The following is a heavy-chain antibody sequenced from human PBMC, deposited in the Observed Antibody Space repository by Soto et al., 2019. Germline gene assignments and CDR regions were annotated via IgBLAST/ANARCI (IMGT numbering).Heavy chain of an antibody. CDR3: ARGSHIAAAGTSKNWFDP. CDR1: GGTFSSYA. D-gene: IGHD6-13*01. Sequence: SVKVSCKASGGTFSSYAISWGRQAPVQGLEWMGGIIPIFGTANYAQKFQGRVTITADESTSTAYMELSSLRSEDTAVYYCARGSHIAAAGTSKNWFDPWGQGTLVTVYS. CDR2: IIPIFGTA. V-gene: IGHV1-69*13. J-gene: IGHJ5*02.